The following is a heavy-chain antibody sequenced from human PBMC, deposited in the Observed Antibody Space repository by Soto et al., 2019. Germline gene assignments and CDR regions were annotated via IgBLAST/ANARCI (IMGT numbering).Heavy chain of an antibody. CDR3: AGRERGYCSSTSCLGFDP. CDR2: IYYSGST. Sequence: QVQLQESGPGLVKPSETLSLTCTVSGGSISSYYRSWIRQPPGKGLEWIGYIYYSGSTNYNPSLKSRVTISVDTSKNQFSLKLSSVTAADTAVYYCAGRERGYCSSTSCLGFDPWGQGTLVTVSS. J-gene: IGHJ5*02. D-gene: IGHD2-2*01. V-gene: IGHV4-59*01. CDR1: GGSISSYY.